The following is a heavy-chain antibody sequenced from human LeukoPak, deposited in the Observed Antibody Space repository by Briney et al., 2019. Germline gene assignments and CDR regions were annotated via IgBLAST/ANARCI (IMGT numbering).Heavy chain of an antibody. CDR1: GFTFSSYA. D-gene: IGHD6-6*01. J-gene: IGHJ4*02. CDR2: ISGSDGRT. V-gene: IGHV3-23*01. Sequence: PGGSLRLSCAASGFTFSSYAMSWVRQAPGKGLEWVSAISGSDGRTYYADSVKGRFTISRDNSKNTLYLQMNSLRAEDTAVYYCAKHLSVAAGYFDYWGQGTLVTVSS. CDR3: AKHLSVAAGYFDY.